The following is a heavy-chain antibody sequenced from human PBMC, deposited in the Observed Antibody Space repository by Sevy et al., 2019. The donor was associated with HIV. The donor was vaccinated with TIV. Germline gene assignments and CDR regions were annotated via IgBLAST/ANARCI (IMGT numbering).Heavy chain of an antibody. V-gene: IGHV3-53*01. CDR3: AREAGSSSFDY. J-gene: IGHJ4*02. D-gene: IGHD6-13*01. Sequence: GGSLRLSCAATGFTVTSNYMSWVRQGPGKGLEWVSGFYNGDSTQYADSVKSRFTMSRDKSNNTLYLQMDSLRAEDTAVYYCAREAGSSSFDYWGQGTLVTVSS. CDR2: FYNGDST. CDR1: GFTVTSNY.